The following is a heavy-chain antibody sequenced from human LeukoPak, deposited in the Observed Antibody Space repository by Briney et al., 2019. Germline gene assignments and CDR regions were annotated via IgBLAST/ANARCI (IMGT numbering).Heavy chain of an antibody. V-gene: IGHV3-23*01. D-gene: IGHD3-22*01. J-gene: IGHJ4*02. CDR1: GFTFSSYA. Sequence: GGSLRLSCAASGFTFSSYAMSWVRQAPGKGLEWVSAISGSGGSTYYADSVKGRFTISRDNSKNMLYLQMNSLRAEDTAAYYCAKGEGDDSSGYYYVMFAYRGQGTLVTVSS. CDR2: ISGSGGST. CDR3: AKGEGDDSSGYYYVMFAY.